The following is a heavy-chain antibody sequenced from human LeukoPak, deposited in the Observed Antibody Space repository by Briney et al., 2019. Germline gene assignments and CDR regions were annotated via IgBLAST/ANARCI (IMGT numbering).Heavy chain of an antibody. CDR2: ISSSSTYK. V-gene: IGHV3-21*01. CDR3: ARGSGNWNDAHFDY. Sequence: GGSLRLSCAASGFIFSSYGMHWVRQAPGKGLEWVSSISSSSTYKYYADSVKGRLTISRDNAKNSLYLQMNSLRVEDTAVYYCARGSGNWNDAHFDYWGQGTLVTVSS. J-gene: IGHJ4*02. CDR1: GFIFSSYG. D-gene: IGHD1-1*01.